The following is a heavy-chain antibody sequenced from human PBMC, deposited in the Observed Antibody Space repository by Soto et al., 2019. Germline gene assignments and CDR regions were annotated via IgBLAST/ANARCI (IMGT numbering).Heavy chain of an antibody. D-gene: IGHD3-16*02. CDR3: ARELSVRNYYYGMDV. Sequence: SVKVSCKASGGTFSSYAISWVRQAPGQGLEWMGGIIPIFGTANYAQKFQGRVTITADESTSTAYMELSSLRSEDTAVYYCARELSVRNYYYGMDVWGQGTTVTVSS. V-gene: IGHV1-69*13. CDR2: IIPIFGTA. J-gene: IGHJ6*02. CDR1: GGTFSSYA.